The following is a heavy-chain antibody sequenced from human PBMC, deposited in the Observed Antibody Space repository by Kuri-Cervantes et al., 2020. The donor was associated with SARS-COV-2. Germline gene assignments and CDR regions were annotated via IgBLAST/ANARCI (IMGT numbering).Heavy chain of an antibody. J-gene: IGHJ5*02. V-gene: IGHV4-39*01. Sequence: SETLSLTCSVSGGSIDRSSYYWGWIRQPPGKGLEWIGNMYYGGSTYYNPSLKSRVTISVDTSQKLFSLKLSSVTAADTAVYYCARHPSIVATTLSWFDPWGQGTLVTVSS. CDR3: ARHPSIVATTLSWFDP. D-gene: IGHD5-12*01. CDR1: GGSIDRSSYY. CDR2: MYYGGST.